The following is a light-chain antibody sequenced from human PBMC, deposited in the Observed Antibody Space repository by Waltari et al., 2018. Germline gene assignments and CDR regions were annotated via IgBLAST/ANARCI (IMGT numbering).Light chain of an antibody. CDR1: SSNIGSNF. Sequence: QSVLTQPPSASGTPGQRVTIPCSGSSSNIGSNFVYWYQQLPGTAPKLLIYRNNQRPSGVPDRFSGSKSGTSASLAISGLRSEDEADYYCAPWDDSLSGPGVFGGGTKLTVL. V-gene: IGLV1-47*01. CDR3: APWDDSLSGPGV. J-gene: IGLJ3*02. CDR2: RNN.